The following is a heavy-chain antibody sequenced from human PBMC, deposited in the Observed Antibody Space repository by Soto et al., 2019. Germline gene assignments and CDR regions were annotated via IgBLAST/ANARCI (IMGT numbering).Heavy chain of an antibody. D-gene: IGHD4-17*01. J-gene: IGHJ4*02. V-gene: IGHV4-31*03. CDR2: LYYSGST. CDR3: ARVRDYGGNLD. Sequence: QVQLQESGPGLVKPSQTLSLTCTVSGGSISSCGYYWRWIRQHPGKGLEWIGYLYYSGSTYYNPSLKGRVTIAVDTSKNQFSLKLSSVTDADTAVYYCARVRDYGGNLDWCQGTLVTVSS. CDR1: GGSISSCGYY.